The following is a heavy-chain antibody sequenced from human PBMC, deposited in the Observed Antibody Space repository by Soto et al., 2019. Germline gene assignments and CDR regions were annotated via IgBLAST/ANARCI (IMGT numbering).Heavy chain of an antibody. V-gene: IGHV3-30*18. CDR1: GFTFSAFG. CDR3: AKDFKISGGHYGSLNYYYGMDV. Sequence: GGSLRLSCEASGFTFSAFGMHWVRQAPGKGLEWVAIISYDGILKYYSDSVKGRFTISRDTSKSALYLQMNSLRPEDTAAYYCAKDFKISGGHYGSLNYYYGMDVWGQGTTVTVSS. D-gene: IGHD3-10*01. J-gene: IGHJ6*02. CDR2: ISYDGILK.